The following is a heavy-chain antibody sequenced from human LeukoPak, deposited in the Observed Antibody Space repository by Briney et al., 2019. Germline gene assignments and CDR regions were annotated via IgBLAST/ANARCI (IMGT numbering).Heavy chain of an antibody. CDR3: AKGGRGSCYSSSDS. CDR2: ISDSGGDT. D-gene: IGHD2-15*01. CDR1: GFRVRNYW. J-gene: IGHJ4*02. V-gene: IGHV3-23*01. Sequence: GGSLRLSCAASGFRVRNYWMTWVRQAPGKGLGGVSVISDSGGDTHYEDSVKGRFTISKDNSKNTLYLQMNSLRAEDTALYFCAKGGRGSCYSSSDSWGQGTLVTVSS.